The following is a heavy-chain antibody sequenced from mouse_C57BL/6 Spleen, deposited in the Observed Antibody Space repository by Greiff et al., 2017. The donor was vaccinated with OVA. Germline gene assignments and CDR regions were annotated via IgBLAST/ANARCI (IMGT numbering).Heavy chain of an antibody. Sequence: QVQLQQSGPELVKPGASVKISCKASGYAFSSSWMNWVKQRPGKGLEWIGRIYPGDGDTNYNGKFKGKATLTADKSSSTAYMQLSSLTSEDSALYFCAREGTGDRNFDVWGTGTTVTVSS. CDR3: AREGTGDRNFDV. CDR2: IYPGDGDT. CDR1: GYAFSSSW. V-gene: IGHV1-82*01. D-gene: IGHD3-3*01. J-gene: IGHJ1*03.